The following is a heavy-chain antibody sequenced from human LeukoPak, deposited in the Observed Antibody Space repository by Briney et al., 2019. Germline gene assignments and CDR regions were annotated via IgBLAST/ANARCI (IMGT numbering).Heavy chain of an antibody. D-gene: IGHD3-22*01. V-gene: IGHV1-69*04. CDR2: IIPIFGIA. J-gene: IGHJ4*02. Sequence: SVKVSCKASGGTFSSYAISWVRQAPGQGLEWMGRIIPIFGIANYAQKFQGRVTITADKSTSTAYMELSSLRFEDTAVYYCARDSTYYYDSSGYYYFDYWGQGTLVTVSS. CDR1: GGTFSSYA. CDR3: ARDSTYYYDSSGYYYFDY.